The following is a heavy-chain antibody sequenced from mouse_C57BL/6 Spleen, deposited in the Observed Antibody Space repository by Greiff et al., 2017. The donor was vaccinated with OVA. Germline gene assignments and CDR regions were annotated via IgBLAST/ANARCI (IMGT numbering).Heavy chain of an antibody. CDR2: ISDGGSYT. CDR3: ARDPNWEFPDNFDV. J-gene: IGHJ1*03. V-gene: IGHV5-4*01. Sequence: EVQGVESGGGLVKPGGSLKLSCAASGFTFSSYAMSWVRQTPEKRLEWVATISDGGSYTYYPDNVKGRFTISRDNAKNNLYLQMSHLKSEDTAMYYCARDPNWEFPDNFDVWGTGTTVTVSS. CDR1: GFTFSSYA. D-gene: IGHD4-1*02.